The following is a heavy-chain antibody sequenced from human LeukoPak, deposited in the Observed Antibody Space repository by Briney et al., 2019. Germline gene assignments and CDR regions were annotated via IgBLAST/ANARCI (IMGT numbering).Heavy chain of an antibody. Sequence: ASVKVSCKASGYTLVNHGITWVRQAAGQGLEWMGWITPYNDETNYAQRFQGRLTMTTETSTNTAYMELRSLRSDDTAVYYCARRAAVAGPRSYSFDIWGQGTMVTVSS. CDR3: ARRAAVAGPRSYSFDI. J-gene: IGHJ3*02. D-gene: IGHD6-19*01. V-gene: IGHV1-18*01. CDR2: ITPYNDET. CDR1: GYTLVNHG.